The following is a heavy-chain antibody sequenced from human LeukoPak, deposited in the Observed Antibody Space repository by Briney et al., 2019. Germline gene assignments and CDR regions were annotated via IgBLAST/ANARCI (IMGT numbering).Heavy chain of an antibody. J-gene: IGHJ4*02. CDR3: ARQYEF. Sequence: SETLSLTCTVSGASLISGNYFWGWARQPPGKRLEWIGSWHHSGITDYNPSLKSRVTIVADTSKNQFSLKLASVAAADSAVYFCARQYEFWGQGTLVTVSS. CDR2: WHHSGIT. CDR1: GASLISGNYF. V-gene: IGHV4-39*01. D-gene: IGHD3-10*01.